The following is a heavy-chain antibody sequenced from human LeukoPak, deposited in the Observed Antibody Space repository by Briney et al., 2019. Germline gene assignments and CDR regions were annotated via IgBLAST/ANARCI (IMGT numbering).Heavy chain of an antibody. CDR2: IYYSGSP. CDR1: GGSISSSSYY. Sequence: SETLSLTCTVFGGSISSSSYYWGWIRQPPGKGLEWIGSIYYSGSPYYNPSLKSRVTISVDTSKNQFSLKLSSVTAADTAVYYCARDPSFDYWGQGTLVTVSS. V-gene: IGHV4-39*07. J-gene: IGHJ4*02. CDR3: ARDPSFDY.